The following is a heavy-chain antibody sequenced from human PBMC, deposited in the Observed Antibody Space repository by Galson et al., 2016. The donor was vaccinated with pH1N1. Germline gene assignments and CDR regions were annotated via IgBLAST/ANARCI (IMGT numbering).Heavy chain of an antibody. D-gene: IGHD1-26*01. Sequence: SCKASGYTFTAYYIHWVRQAPGKGLEWMGWINPNSDVTKYAQKFQDRVTMTRDTSINTAYMELSGLTSDDTAVYYCARDSKGGIPFHYWGQGTLVTLSS. CDR3: ARDSKGGIPFHY. CDR2: INPNSDVT. J-gene: IGHJ4*02. V-gene: IGHV1-2*02. CDR1: GYTFTAYY.